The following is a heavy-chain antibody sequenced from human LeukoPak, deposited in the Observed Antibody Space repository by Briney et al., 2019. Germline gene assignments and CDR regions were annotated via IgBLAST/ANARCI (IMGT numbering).Heavy chain of an antibody. D-gene: IGHD6-19*01. Sequence: ASVKVSCKASGYTFTGYYMHWVRQAPGQGLEWMGWINPNSGGTNYAQKFQGRVTTTRDTSISTAYMELSRLRSDDTAVYYCARWFLTVAGTAWFDPWGQGTLVTVSS. V-gene: IGHV1-2*02. CDR3: ARWFLTVAGTAWFDP. CDR1: GYTFTGYY. J-gene: IGHJ5*02. CDR2: INPNSGGT.